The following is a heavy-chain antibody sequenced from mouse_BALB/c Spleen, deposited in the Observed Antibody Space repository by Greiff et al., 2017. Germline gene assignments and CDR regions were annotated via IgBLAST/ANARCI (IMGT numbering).Heavy chain of an antibody. Sequence: VMLVESGPGLVAPSQSLSITCTVSGFSLTSYGVHWVRQPPGKGLEWLGVIWAGGSTNYNSALMSRLSISKDNSKSQVFLKMNSLQTDDTAMYYCARDGGNYGAYWGQGTLVTVSA. V-gene: IGHV2-9*02. CDR1: GFSLTSYG. CDR2: IWAGGST. D-gene: IGHD1-1*02. CDR3: ARDGGNYGAY. J-gene: IGHJ3*01.